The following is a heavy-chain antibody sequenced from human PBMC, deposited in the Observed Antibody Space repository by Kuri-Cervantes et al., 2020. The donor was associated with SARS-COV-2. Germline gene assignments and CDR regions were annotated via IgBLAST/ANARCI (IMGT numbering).Heavy chain of an antibody. J-gene: IGHJ5*02. CDR2: IIPIFGTA. CDR3: ARVRYCSSTSYRHCGWFDP. D-gene: IGHD2-2*01. Sequence: SVTVSCKASLGTLSSYAIRWVRQAPGQGLEWMGGIIPIFGTANYAQKFQGRVTITADKPTSTAYMELSSLRSEDTAVYYCARVRYCSSTSYRHCGWFDPWGQGTLVTVSS. V-gene: IGHV1-69*06. CDR1: LGTLSSYA.